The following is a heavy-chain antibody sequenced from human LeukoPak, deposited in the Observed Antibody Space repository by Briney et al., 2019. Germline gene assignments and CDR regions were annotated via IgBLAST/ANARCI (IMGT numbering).Heavy chain of an antibody. CDR1: GFNFDDYT. CDR3: AEGSRITMIRGENLDY. J-gene: IGHJ4*02. V-gene: IGHV3-9*01. CDR2: ISWNSGRI. D-gene: IGHD3-10*01. Sequence: PGRSLRLSCAASGFNFDDYTMHWVRQAPGKGLKWVSSISWNSGRIDYADSVKGRFTISRDNAKNSLSLQMNSLRAEDTALYYCAEGSRITMIRGENLDYWGLGTLVTVSS.